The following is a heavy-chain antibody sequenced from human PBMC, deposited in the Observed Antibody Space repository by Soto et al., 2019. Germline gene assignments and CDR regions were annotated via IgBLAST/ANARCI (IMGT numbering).Heavy chain of an antibody. V-gene: IGHV1-18*01. CDR2: ISTYKKDT. D-gene: IGHD1-26*01. Sequence: QVQLVQSGAEVKKPGASVKVSCKASGYTFTNYGITWVRQAPGQGLEWMGWISTYKKDTDYAQKLQGRVTMTTDTSTSTAYMELMSLGCDDTAVYYCARSDRGIYRDWGQGTLVIVSS. CDR3: ARSDRGIYRD. CDR1: GYTFTNYG. J-gene: IGHJ4*02.